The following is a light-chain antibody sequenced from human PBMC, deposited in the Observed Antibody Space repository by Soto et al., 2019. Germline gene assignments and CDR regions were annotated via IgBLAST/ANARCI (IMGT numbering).Light chain of an antibody. Sequence: QSALTQPASVSRTPGQSITISCTRTSSDVGGYNYVSWYQQHPGKAPKLMIYEVSNRPSGVSNRFSGSKSGNTASLTISGLQAEDEADYYCSSYTSSSIVVFGGGTKLTVL. V-gene: IGLV2-14*01. CDR3: SSYTSSSIVV. CDR1: SSDVGGYNY. J-gene: IGLJ2*01. CDR2: EVS.